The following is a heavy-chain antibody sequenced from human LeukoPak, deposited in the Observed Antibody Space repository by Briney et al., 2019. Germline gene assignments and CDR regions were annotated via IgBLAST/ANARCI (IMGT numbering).Heavy chain of an antibody. V-gene: IGHV3-23*01. CDR2: ISASGGST. CDR3: AKDIQGAN. CDR1: SFTFSIAA. J-gene: IGHJ4*02. Sequence: GRSVKLCSAGSSFTFSIAAMTWVRQGPGKGLEWVSLISASGGSTYYADSVKGRFTISRDNSKNTVYLQMNSLRAEDTALYYCAKDIQGANWGQGTLVTVSS. D-gene: IGHD5-18*01.